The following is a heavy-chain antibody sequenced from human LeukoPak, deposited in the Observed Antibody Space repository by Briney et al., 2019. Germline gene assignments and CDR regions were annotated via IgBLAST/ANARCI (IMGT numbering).Heavy chain of an antibody. J-gene: IGHJ6*02. D-gene: IGHD3-3*01. CDR2: INHSGST. V-gene: IGHV4-34*01. Sequence: PSETLSLTCAVYGGSFSGYYWSWIRQPPGKGLEWIGEINHSGSTNYNPSLKSRVTISVDTSKNQFSLKLSSVTAADTAVYYCARGARKYYDFWSGYYDHYYYYYGVDVWGQGTTVTVSS. CDR3: ARGARKYYDFWSGYYDHYYYYYGVDV. CDR1: GGSFSGYY.